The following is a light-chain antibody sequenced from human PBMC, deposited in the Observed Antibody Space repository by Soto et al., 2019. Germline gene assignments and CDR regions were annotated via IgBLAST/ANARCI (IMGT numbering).Light chain of an antibody. Sequence: QSVLTQPPAVSAAPGQKVTISGSGSNSNVGSNYVSWYQHLPGTAPKLLIYNNNQRPSGLRYRFSGSRSGTSATLDITGLQTGDGAVYYCVVWDSSLSAAVFGGGTQLTVL. CDR1: NSNVGSNY. J-gene: IGLJ2*01. V-gene: IGLV1-51*01. CDR2: NNN. CDR3: VVWDSSLSAAV.